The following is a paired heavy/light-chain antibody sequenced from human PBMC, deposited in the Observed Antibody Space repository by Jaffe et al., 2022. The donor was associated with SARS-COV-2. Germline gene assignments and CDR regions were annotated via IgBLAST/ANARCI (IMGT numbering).Heavy chain of an antibody. CDR2: VSTSGGT. V-gene: IGHV3-23*01. Sequence: EVQLLESGGGLVQPGGSLRLSCVVSGVTFSNYAMSWVRQAPGKGLEWVSTVSTSGGTYHADSVKGRLTISRDNSKNTLYLYMNGLRVEDTAVYYCAKLEDTAMVTGARYFEQWGQGALVTVSS. CDR1: GVTFSNYA. CDR3: AKLEDTAMVTGARYFEQ. J-gene: IGHJ4*02. D-gene: IGHD5-18*01.
Light chain of an antibody. V-gene: IGKV3-11*01. CDR2: DAS. CDR3: QQRGDWPPWT. Sequence: EIVLTQSPATLSLSPGERATLSCRASQSVSSSLAWYQQKPGQAPRLLIYDASNRATGIPARFSGTGSGTDFTLTINSLEPEDFAVYYCQQRGDWPPWTFGQGTKVEIK. J-gene: IGKJ1*01. CDR1: QSVSSS.